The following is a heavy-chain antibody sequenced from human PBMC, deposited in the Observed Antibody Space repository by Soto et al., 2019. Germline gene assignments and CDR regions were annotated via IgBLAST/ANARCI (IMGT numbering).Heavy chain of an antibody. CDR1: GGSISSGDYY. CDR3: ARVGAAAGYYFDY. CDR2: IYYSGST. V-gene: IGHV4-30-4*01. Sequence: PSETLSLTCTVSGGSISSGDYYWSWIRQPPGKGLEWIGYIYYSGSTYYNPSLKSRVTISVDTSKNQFSLKLSSVTAADTAVYYCARVGAAAGYYFDYWGQGTLVTVS. D-gene: IGHD6-13*01. J-gene: IGHJ4*02.